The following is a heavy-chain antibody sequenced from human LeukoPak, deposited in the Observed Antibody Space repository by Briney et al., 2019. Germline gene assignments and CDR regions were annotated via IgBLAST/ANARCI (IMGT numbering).Heavy chain of an antibody. D-gene: IGHD1-1*01. Sequence: PSETLSLTCTVSGGSISSYYWSWIRQPPGKGLEWIGYIYTSGSTNYNPSLKSRVTIPVDTSKNQFSLKLSSVTAADTAVYYCARRSTGTTRTAAFDIWGQGTMVTVSS. CDR2: IYTSGST. J-gene: IGHJ3*02. V-gene: IGHV4-4*09. CDR1: GGSISSYY. CDR3: ARRSTGTTRTAAFDI.